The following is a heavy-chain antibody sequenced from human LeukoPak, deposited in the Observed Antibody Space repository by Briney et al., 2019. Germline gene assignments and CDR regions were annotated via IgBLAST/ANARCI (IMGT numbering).Heavy chain of an antibody. CDR2: IYSGGST. CDR3: TRDRVVPAATRGERYYYYYMDV. J-gene: IGHJ6*03. CDR1: GFTVSSNY. Sequence: GGSLRLSCAASGFTVSSNYMSWVRQAPGKGLEWVSVIYSGGSTYYADSVKGRFTISRDNSKNTLYLQMNSLRAEDTAVYYCTRDRVVPAATRGERYYYYYMDVWGKGTTVTVSS. V-gene: IGHV3-53*01. D-gene: IGHD2-2*01.